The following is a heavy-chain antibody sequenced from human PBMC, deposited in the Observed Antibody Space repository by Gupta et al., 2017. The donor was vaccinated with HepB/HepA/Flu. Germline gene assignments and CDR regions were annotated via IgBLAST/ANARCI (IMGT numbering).Heavy chain of an antibody. CDR3: AKHKFDSDWLFDY. D-gene: IGHD6-19*01. CDR2: IRDTGGST. Sequence: EVQLLDSGGGLVQPGGSLRLSCAASGFTFSTCAMSWVRQVPGKGLEWVSTIRDTGGSTYYGDSVRGRFTISRDNSKSTLYLQMNSLRAEDTALYYCAKHKFDSDWLFDYWGQGTLVTVSS. CDR1: GFTFSTCA. V-gene: IGHV3-23*01. J-gene: IGHJ4*02.